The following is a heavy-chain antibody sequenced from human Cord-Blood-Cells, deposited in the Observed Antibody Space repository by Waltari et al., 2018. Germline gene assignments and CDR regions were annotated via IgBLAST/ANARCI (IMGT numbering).Heavy chain of an antibody. J-gene: IGHJ4*02. CDR2: MNPNSGNT. D-gene: IGHD6-13*01. V-gene: IGHV1-8*01. CDR3: ARAPAAGFDY. CDR1: GYTFTSYD. Sequence: QVQLVQSGAEVKKPGASVKVSCKASGYTFTSYDINWVRQATGKGLEGMGWMNPNSGNTGYAKKSQGRVTLTRNTYRSTAYMGLGSLGSEDTAVYYCARAPAAGFDYWGQGTLVTVSS.